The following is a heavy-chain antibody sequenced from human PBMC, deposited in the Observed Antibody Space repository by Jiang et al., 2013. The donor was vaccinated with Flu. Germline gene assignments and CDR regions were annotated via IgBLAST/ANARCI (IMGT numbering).Heavy chain of an antibody. CDR3: ARELTDYDSYPMDV. V-gene: IGHV1-69*06. J-gene: IGHJ6*02. CDR2: VIPMVDTT. Sequence: AEVKKPGSAVKVSCRASGGTFSSYGFSWVRQAPGQGLEWIGGVIPMVDTTNFARKFQGRVTISADKSTTTVFMELRGLRSEDTAVYFCARELTDYDSYPMDVWGPGTTVIVSS. CDR1: GGTFSSYG. D-gene: IGHD4-17*01.